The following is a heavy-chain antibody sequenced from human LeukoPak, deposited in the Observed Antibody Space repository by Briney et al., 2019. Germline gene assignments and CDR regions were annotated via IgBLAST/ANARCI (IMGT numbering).Heavy chain of an antibody. D-gene: IGHD3-22*01. Sequence: ASVKVSCKASGYTFTSYGISWVRQATGQGLEWMGWMNPNSGNTGYAQKFQGRVTMTRNTSISTAYMELSSLRSEDTAVYYCARNSYDSSGIFDYWGQGTLVTVSS. CDR1: GYTFTSYG. V-gene: IGHV1-8*02. CDR3: ARNSYDSSGIFDY. CDR2: MNPNSGNT. J-gene: IGHJ4*02.